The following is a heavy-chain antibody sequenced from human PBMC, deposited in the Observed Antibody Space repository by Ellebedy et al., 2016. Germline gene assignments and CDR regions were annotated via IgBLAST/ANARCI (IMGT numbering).Heavy chain of an antibody. Sequence: GGSLRLXXAGSGVTLSRHDMHWVRQATGKGLEWVSMISVAGNTKYADSVKGRFTVSREDARNSLYLQMNSLRAGDTAVYYCARETGEWDPFDVWGQGTMVTVSS. V-gene: IGHV3-13*01. CDR2: ISVAGNT. CDR3: ARETGEWDPFDV. D-gene: IGHD7-27*01. J-gene: IGHJ3*01. CDR1: GVTLSRHD.